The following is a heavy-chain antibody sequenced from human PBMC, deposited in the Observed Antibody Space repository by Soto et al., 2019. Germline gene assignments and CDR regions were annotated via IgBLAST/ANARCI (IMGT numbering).Heavy chain of an antibody. V-gene: IGHV4-39*01. CDR1: GVSISSGPFY. Sequence: LSLTCTVSGVSISSGPFYWGWIRQPPGKGLQWLGSISNTGSTYYNPSLKTRLTISLDTSKNQFSLRVSSVTAADTAVYYCASDYGDFDCFGNWGQGTLVTVSS. CDR3: ASDYGDFDCFGN. D-gene: IGHD4-17*01. CDR2: ISNTGST. J-gene: IGHJ4*02.